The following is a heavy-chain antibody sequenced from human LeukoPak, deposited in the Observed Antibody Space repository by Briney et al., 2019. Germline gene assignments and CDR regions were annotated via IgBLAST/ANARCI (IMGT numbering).Heavy chain of an antibody. CDR1: GFTFSNFD. J-gene: IGHJ4*02. V-gene: IGHV3-48*03. CDR2: IDSSGTVR. CDR3: ARETRGGTYRYNFLDY. D-gene: IGHD3-16*02. Sequence: GALRLSCAASGFTFSNFDMTWVRQAPAKGLQWLSYIDSSGTVRYYADSVNRRFTISRDNAKNSLHLQMGSLRAEDTAVYYCARETRGGTYRYNFLDYWGLGTLVTVSS.